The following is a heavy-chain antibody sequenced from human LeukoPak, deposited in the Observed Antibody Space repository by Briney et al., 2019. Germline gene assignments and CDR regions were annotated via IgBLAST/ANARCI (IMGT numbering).Heavy chain of an antibody. Sequence: GRSLRLSCAASGFTFSSYAMHWVRQAPGKGLEWVAVISYDGSNKYYADSVKGRFTISRDNSKNTLYLQMNSLRAEDTAVYYCARGYSYGLFDYWGQGTLVTVSS. V-gene: IGHV3-30*04. CDR1: GFTFSSYA. D-gene: IGHD5-18*01. CDR2: ISYDGSNK. CDR3: ARGYSYGLFDY. J-gene: IGHJ4*02.